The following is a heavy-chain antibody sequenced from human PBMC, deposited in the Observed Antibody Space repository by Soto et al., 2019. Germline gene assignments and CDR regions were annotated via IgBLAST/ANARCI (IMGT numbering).Heavy chain of an antibody. CDR3: ARGDCVGGTCYSLAGSFYYYMDV. CDR2: INSDGSVS. CDR1: GFTFSNYW. J-gene: IGHJ6*03. V-gene: IGHV3-74*01. D-gene: IGHD2-15*01. Sequence: EVQLVESGGGLVQPGGSLRLSCAASGFTFSNYWMYWVRQAPGKGLVWVSRINSDGSVSSYTDSVKGRLTISRDNVKNTLYLQMDSLRVEDTDVYYCARGDCVGGTCYSLAGSFYYYMDVWGKGTTVTVFS.